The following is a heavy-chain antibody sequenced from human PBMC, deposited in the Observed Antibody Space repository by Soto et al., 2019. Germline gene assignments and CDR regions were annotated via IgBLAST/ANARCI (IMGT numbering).Heavy chain of an antibody. Sequence: SETLSLTCTVSGGSISSDYWSWIRQPPGKGLEWIGYIYYSGSTNYNPSLKSRVTISVDTSKNQFSLKLSSVTAADTAVYYCARDRGSGYYIHWGQGTLVTVSS. CDR3: ARDRGSGYYIH. D-gene: IGHD3-3*01. CDR2: IYYSGST. J-gene: IGHJ4*02. V-gene: IGHV4-59*01. CDR1: GGSISSDY.